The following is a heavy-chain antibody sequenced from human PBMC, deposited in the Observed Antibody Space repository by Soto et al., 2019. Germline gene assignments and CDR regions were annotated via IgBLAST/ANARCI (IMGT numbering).Heavy chain of an antibody. CDR2: IYYSGST. CDR1: GGSISSYY. V-gene: IGHV4-39*01. J-gene: IGHJ6*02. CDR3: ARRGSGSYRPQINYYYYGMDV. D-gene: IGHD1-26*01. Sequence: SETLSLTCTVSGGSISSYYWSWIRQPPGKGLEWIGSIYYSGSTYYNPSLKSRVTISVDTSKNQFSLKLSSVTAADTAVYYCARRGSGSYRPQINYYYYGMDVWGQGTTVTVSS.